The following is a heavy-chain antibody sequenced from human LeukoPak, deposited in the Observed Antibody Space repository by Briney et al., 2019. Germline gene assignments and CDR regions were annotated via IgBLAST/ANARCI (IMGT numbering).Heavy chain of an antibody. J-gene: IGHJ6*03. CDR1: GGSISSGSYY. CDR2: IYTSGST. Sequence: SQTLSLTCTVSGGSISSGSYYWSWVRQPAGKGLEWIGRIYTSGSTNYNPSLKSRVTISVDTSKNQFSLKLSSVTAADTAVYYCARVSYYDSSGYRGYYYYYMDVWGKGTTVTVSS. D-gene: IGHD3-22*01. V-gene: IGHV4-61*02. CDR3: ARVSYYDSSGYRGYYYYYMDV.